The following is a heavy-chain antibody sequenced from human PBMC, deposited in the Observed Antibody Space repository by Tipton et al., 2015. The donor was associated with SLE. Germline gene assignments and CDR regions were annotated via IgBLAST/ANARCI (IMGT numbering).Heavy chain of an antibody. CDR1: GYSFSRFW. CDR2: IFPGDPET. V-gene: IGHV5-51*03. D-gene: IGHD3-10*01. J-gene: IGHJ4*02. CDR3: ARLTHDGYSYGYCFDY. Sequence: QLVQSGAEVKKPGESLKISCKGSGYSFSRFWIGWVRQMPGKGLEWMGSIFPGDPETRYSPPLQGQVTMSADKSISTAYLQWSSLTAPDTAMYYCARLTHDGYSYGYCFDYWGQGTLVTVSS.